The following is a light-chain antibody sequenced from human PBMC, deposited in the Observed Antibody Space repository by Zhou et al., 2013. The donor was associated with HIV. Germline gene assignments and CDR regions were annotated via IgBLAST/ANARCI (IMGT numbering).Light chain of an antibody. CDR1: QSISRL. J-gene: IGKJ4*01. Sequence: DIQMTQSPSSLSASVGDRVTITCRASQSISRLLNWYQQKPGKAPKLLIYAASSLQSGVPSRFSGSGSGTAFTLTISSLQPEDFATYYCQQSYSTPLTFGGGTKVEIK. CDR2: AAS. V-gene: IGKV1-39*01. CDR3: QQSYSTPLT.